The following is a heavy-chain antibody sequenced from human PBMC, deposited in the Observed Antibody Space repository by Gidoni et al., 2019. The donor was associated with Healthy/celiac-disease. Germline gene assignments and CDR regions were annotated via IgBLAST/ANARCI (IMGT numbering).Heavy chain of an antibody. CDR3: ASGYSSGWLASDY. J-gene: IGHJ4*02. CDR1: GFPFSSYS. CDR2: ISISSSYI. D-gene: IGHD6-19*01. V-gene: IGHV3-21*01. Sequence: EVPLVESGGGLVKPGGSLRLSCAASGFPFSSYSMNWVRQAPGKGLEWVSYISISSSYIYYADSVKGRFTISRDNAKNALYLQMNSLRAEDTAVYYCASGYSSGWLASDYWGQGTLVTVSS.